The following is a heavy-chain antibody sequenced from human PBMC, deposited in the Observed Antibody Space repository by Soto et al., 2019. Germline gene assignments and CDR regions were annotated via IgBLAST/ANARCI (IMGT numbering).Heavy chain of an antibody. J-gene: IGHJ4*02. CDR1: GYTFINYD. CDR2: FNPTSGST. V-gene: IGHV1-46*01. CDR3: ARDLAAGDY. D-gene: IGHD6-13*01. Sequence: QVQLVQSGAEVKKPGASVKLSCKASGYTFINYDIHRVRQAPGQGLEWMGIFNPTSGSTNYAQKFQGRVTLTMDTSTRTVYMELSSLRFDDTAVYYCARDLAAGDYWGQGTLVTVSS.